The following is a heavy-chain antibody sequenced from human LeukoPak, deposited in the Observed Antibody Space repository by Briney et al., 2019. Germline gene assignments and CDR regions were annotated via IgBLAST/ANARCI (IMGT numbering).Heavy chain of an antibody. J-gene: IGHJ4*02. D-gene: IGHD3/OR15-3a*01. CDR1: GYTFTSYY. CDR2: ISPSDGTA. V-gene: IGHV1-46*01. Sequence: ASVKVSCKASGYTFTSYYIHWVRQAPGQGLEWMGIISPSDGTATYAQKFQGRVTMTRDTSTSTLYMELSSLSSEDTAVYFCARGGTWTIYYFDYWGQGTLVTVSS. CDR3: ARGGTWTIYYFDY.